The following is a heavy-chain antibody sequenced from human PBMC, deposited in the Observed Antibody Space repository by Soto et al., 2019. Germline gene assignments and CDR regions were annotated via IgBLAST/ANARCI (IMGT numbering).Heavy chain of an antibody. J-gene: IGHJ4*02. CDR2: IYSGGST. CDR1: GFTVSSNY. CDR3: ARVVGATIGFDY. V-gene: IGHV3-53*01. D-gene: IGHD1-26*01. Sequence: GGSLRLSCAASGFTVSSNYMSWVRQAPGKGLEWVSVIYSGGSTYYADSVKGRFTISRDNSKNTLYLQMNSLRAEDTDVYYCARVVGATIGFDYWGQGTLVTVSS.